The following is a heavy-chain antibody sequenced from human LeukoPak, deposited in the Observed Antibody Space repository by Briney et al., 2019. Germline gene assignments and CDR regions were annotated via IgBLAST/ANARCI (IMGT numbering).Heavy chain of an antibody. CDR3: ARVRSSSLFDY. D-gene: IGHD6-13*01. Sequence: GASVKLSCKASGYTFTGYYMHWVRQAPGQGLEWMGWINPNSGDTNYAQKFQGRVTMTRDTSISTAYMELSGLRSDDTAVYYCARVRSSSLFDYWGQGTLVTVSS. CDR2: INPNSGDT. J-gene: IGHJ4*02. V-gene: IGHV1-2*02. CDR1: GYTFTGYY.